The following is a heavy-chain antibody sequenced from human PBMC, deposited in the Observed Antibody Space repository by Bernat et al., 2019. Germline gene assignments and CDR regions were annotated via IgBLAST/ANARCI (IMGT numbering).Heavy chain of an antibody. Sequence: VQLVQSGAAVKQPGSSVKVSCKASGYTFTGYYMHWVRQAPGQGLELMGLINPNRGGTNYAQKCQGSVSMTRDTSISTAYMELSRLRTDDTAVYYWARARSSGWPVWGNDDAFDIWGQGTMVTVSS. CDR1: GYTFTGYY. CDR3: ARARSSGWPVWGNDDAFDI. D-gene: IGHD6-19*01. V-gene: IGHV1-2*04. CDR2: INPNRGGT. J-gene: IGHJ3*02.